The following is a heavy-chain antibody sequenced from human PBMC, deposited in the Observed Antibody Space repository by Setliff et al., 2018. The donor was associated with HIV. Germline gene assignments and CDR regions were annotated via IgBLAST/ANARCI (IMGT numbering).Heavy chain of an antibody. D-gene: IGHD2-2*01. J-gene: IGHJ6*02. CDR1: GGSFSGYY. CDR2: IIHTGST. Sequence: SETLSLTCAVYGGSFSGYYWSWIRQPPGKGLEWIGEIIHTGSTNYNPSLKSRVTISVDTSKNQFSLRLSSVTAADTAVYYCARGRSCSSSSCYLVYYYYYGMDVWGHGSTVTISS. V-gene: IGHV4-34*01. CDR3: ARGRSCSSSSCYLVYYYYYGMDV.